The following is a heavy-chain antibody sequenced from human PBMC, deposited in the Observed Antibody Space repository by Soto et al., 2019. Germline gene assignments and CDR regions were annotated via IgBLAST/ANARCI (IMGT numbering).Heavy chain of an antibody. CDR3: ARDLYSSSARYFDY. CDR2: ISSSSSYI. D-gene: IGHD6-6*01. Sequence: GGSLRLSCAASGFTFSSYSMNWVRQTPGKGLEWVSSISSSSSYIYYADSVKGRFTISRDNAKNSLYLQMNSLRAEDTAVYYCARDLYSSSARYFDYWGQGTLVTVSS. V-gene: IGHV3-21*01. J-gene: IGHJ4*02. CDR1: GFTFSSYS.